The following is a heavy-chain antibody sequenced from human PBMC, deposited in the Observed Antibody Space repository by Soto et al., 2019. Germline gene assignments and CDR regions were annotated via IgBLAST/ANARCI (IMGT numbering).Heavy chain of an antibody. V-gene: IGHV2-5*02. J-gene: IGHJ4*02. Sequence: QITLKESGPTLVKPTQTLTLTCTFSGFSLSTSGVGVGWIRQPPGKALEWLALIYWDDDKRYSPSLKSRLTITNDTPKNQGVLTRTNLDPVDTATNYCAHVRGVYDYGWGSYRSVYFDYWGQGTLVTVSP. CDR2: IYWDDDK. CDR3: AHVRGVYDYGWGSYRSVYFDY. CDR1: GFSLSTSGVG. D-gene: IGHD3-16*02.